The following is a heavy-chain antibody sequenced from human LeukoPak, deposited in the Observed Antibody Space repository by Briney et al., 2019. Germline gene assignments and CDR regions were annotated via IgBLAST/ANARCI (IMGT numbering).Heavy chain of an antibody. J-gene: IGHJ4*02. CDR3: ARGLGTGYSYGNLDY. V-gene: IGHV3-21*01. Sequence: GGSLRLTCAASGFTFSSYSMNWVRQAPGKGLEWVSSISSSSSYIYYADSVKGRFTISRDNAKNSLYLQMNSLRAEDTAVYYCARGLGTGYSYGNLDYWGQGTLVTVSS. CDR2: ISSSSSYI. D-gene: IGHD5-18*01. CDR1: GFTFSSYS.